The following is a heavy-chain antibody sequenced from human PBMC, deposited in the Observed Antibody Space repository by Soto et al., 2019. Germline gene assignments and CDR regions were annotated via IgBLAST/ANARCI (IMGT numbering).Heavy chain of an antibody. CDR3: ARGDSKDVEPLGGMDV. J-gene: IGHJ6*02. D-gene: IGHD3-22*01. CDR1: GFTFSSYG. Sequence: GGSLRLSCAASGFTFSSYGMHWVRQAPGKGLEWVAVIWYDGSNKYYADSVKGRFTISRDNSKNTLYLQMNSLRAEDTAVYYCARGDSKDVEPLGGMDVWGQGTTVTVSS. V-gene: IGHV3-33*01. CDR2: IWYDGSNK.